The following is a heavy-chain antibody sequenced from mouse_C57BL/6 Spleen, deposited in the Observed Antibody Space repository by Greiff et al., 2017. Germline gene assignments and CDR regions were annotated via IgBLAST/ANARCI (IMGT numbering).Heavy chain of an antibody. Sequence: VQLQQSGPELVKPGASVKISCKASGYTFTDYYMNWVKQSHGKSLEWIGDINPNNGGTSYNQKFKGKATLTVDKSSSTAYMELRSLTSEDSAVYYCARGRDSSGYDYAMDYWGQGTSVTVSS. V-gene: IGHV1-26*01. D-gene: IGHD3-2*02. CDR1: GYTFTDYY. CDR3: ARGRDSSGYDYAMDY. J-gene: IGHJ4*01. CDR2: INPNNGGT.